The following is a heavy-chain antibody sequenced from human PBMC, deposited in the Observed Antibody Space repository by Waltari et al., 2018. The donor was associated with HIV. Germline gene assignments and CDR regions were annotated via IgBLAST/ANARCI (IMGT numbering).Heavy chain of an antibody. D-gene: IGHD1-26*01. Sequence: EVQLLESGGGLVQPGGSLRLSCAASGFTFSSYAMSWVRQAPGKGLEWVSGITGSGGSTYYADSVKGRFTISRDNPKNTLYLQMNSLRAEDTAIYYCAKDLVGATWDEAFDIWGQGTMVTVSS. CDR1: GFTFSSYA. CDR3: AKDLVGATWDEAFDI. CDR2: ITGSGGST. J-gene: IGHJ3*02. V-gene: IGHV3-23*01.